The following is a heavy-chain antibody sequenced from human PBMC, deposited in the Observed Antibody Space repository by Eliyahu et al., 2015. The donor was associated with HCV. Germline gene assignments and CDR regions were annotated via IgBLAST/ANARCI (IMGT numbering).Heavy chain of an antibody. CDR2: IKQDGSEK. CDR3: ARDYYDSSGYYFL. D-gene: IGHD3-22*01. CDR1: GFTFSSYW. J-gene: IGHJ4*02. Sequence: EVQLVESGGGLVQPGGSLRLSCAASGFTFSSYWMSWVRQAPGKGLEWVANIKQDGSEKYYVDSVKGRFTISRDNAKNSLYLQMNSLRAEDTAVYYCARDYYDSSGYYFLWGQGTLVTVSS. V-gene: IGHV3-7*01.